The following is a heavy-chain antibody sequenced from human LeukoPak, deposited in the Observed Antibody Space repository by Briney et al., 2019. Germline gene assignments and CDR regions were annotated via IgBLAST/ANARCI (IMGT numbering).Heavy chain of an antibody. Sequence: PGGSLRLSCAASGFTFSSYGMHWVRQAPGKGLEWVAVISYDGSNKYYADSVKGRFTISRDNSKNTLYLQMNSLRAEDTAVYYCARDFGDDCSSTSCYPYWGQGTLVTVSS. CDR1: GFTFSSYG. J-gene: IGHJ4*02. D-gene: IGHD2-2*01. V-gene: IGHV3-30*03. CDR3: ARDFGDDCSSTSCYPY. CDR2: ISYDGSNK.